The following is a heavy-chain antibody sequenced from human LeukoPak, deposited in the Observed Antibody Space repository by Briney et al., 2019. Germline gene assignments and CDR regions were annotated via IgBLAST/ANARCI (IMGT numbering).Heavy chain of an antibody. D-gene: IGHD3-10*01. CDR1: GVSISSGGYS. CDR2: IYHSGST. Sequence: SETLSLTCAVSGVSISSGGYSWSWIRQPPGKGLEWIGYIYHSGSTYYNPSLKSRVTISVDRSKNQFSLKLSSVTAADTAVYYCVRVLVRGVTDAFDIWGQGTMVTVSS. CDR3: VRVLVRGVTDAFDI. J-gene: IGHJ3*02. V-gene: IGHV4-30-2*01.